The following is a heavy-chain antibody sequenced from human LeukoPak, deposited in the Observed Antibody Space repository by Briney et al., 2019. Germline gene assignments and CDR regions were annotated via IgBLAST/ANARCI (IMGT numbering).Heavy chain of an antibody. CDR2: IYYIGST. V-gene: IGHV4-59*11. J-gene: IGHJ5*02. CDR1: GGSISSHY. Sequence: SETLSLTCTVSGGSISSHYWSWIRQPPGKGLEWIGYIYYIGSTNYNPSLTSRVTISVDTSKNQFSLELSSVTAADTAVYYCARGGFDPWGQGTLVTVSS. CDR3: ARGGFDP.